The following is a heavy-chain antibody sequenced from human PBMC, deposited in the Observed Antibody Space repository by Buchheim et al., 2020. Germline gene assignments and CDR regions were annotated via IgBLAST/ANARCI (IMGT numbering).Heavy chain of an antibody. CDR1: GYSFTNYW. CDR3: ERQDYGSGNNWFDP. J-gene: IGHJ5*02. CDR2: INPGDSDT. Sequence: EMQLVQSGAEVKKPGESLKISCKGSGYSFTNYWIAWVRQMPGEGLEWIGIINPGDSDTRYRPSLPGHVTISADKSISTAYLQWSSLKASDTAIYYCERQDYGSGNNWFDPWGQGTL. V-gene: IGHV5-51*01. D-gene: IGHD3-10*01.